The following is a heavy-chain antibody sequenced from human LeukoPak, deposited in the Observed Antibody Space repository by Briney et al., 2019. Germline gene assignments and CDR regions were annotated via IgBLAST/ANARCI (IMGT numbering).Heavy chain of an antibody. CDR2: IYSGGST. V-gene: IGHV3-53*01. D-gene: IGHD3-3*01. Sequence: GGSLRLSCAASGFTVSNNYMSLVRQAPGKGLEWVSVIYSGGSTYYADSVKGRFTISRDNSKNTLYLQMNSLRAEDTAVYYCASSAFGVAPYAFHIWGQGTMVTVSS. CDR1: GFTVSNNY. CDR3: ASSAFGVAPYAFHI. J-gene: IGHJ3*02.